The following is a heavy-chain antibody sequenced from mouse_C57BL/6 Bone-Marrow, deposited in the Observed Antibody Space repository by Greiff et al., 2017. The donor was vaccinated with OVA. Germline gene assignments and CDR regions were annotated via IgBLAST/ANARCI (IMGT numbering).Heavy chain of an antibody. CDR2: INPYNGGT. D-gene: IGHD1-1*01. Sequence: DVQLQESGPVLVKPGASVKMSCKASGYTFTDYYMNWVKQSHGKSLEWIGVINPYNGGTSYNQKFKGKATLTVDKSSSTAYMELNSLTSEDSAVYYCATIYYYGSSFVWGQGTLVTVSA. CDR1: GYTFTDYY. V-gene: IGHV1-19*01. CDR3: ATIYYYGSSFV. J-gene: IGHJ3*01.